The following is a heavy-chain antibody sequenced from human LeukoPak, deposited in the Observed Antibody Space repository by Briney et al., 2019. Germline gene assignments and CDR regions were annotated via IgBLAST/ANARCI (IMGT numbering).Heavy chain of an antibody. D-gene: IGHD3-16*02. V-gene: IGHV1-69*13. J-gene: IGHJ3*02. CDR1: GGTFNNYA. CDR2: IIPIFGSS. Sequence: SVKVSCKASGGTFNNYAINWVRQAPGQGLEWMGGIIPIFGSSNYAQKFQGRVTITADESTTTAYMELSSLRSEDTAVYFCAKDPMIMFGGVIVIGGVDAFGIWGQGTMVTVSS. CDR3: AKDPMIMFGGVIVIGGVDAFGI.